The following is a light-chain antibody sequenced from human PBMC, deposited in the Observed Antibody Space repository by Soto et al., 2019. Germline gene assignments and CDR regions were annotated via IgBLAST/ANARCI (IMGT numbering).Light chain of an antibody. CDR1: QSVSSS. V-gene: IGKV3D-15*01. Sequence: EILMTQSPATLSVSPGERATLSCRASQSVSSSVAWFQQRPGRAPRLLITSVSIRATGVPDRFSGRQSGTEFTLTINSLQSEDLAIYYCQQYDAWPFTFGQGTKLEIK. J-gene: IGKJ2*01. CDR3: QQYDAWPFT. CDR2: SVS.